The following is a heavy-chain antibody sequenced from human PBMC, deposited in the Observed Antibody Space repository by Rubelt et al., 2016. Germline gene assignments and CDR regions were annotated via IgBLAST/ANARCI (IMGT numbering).Heavy chain of an antibody. V-gene: IGHV3-48*01. Sequence: ISSSSSTIYYADSVKGRFTISRDNSKNTLYLQMNSLRVDDTAVYYCATELGHETKGFFDLWGRGSLVTVSS. J-gene: IGHJ2*01. CDR3: ATELGHETKGFFDL. CDR2: ISSSSSTI. D-gene: IGHD3-16*01.